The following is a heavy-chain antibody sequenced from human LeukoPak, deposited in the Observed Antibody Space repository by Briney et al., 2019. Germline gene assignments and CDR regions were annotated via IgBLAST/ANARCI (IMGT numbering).Heavy chain of an antibody. CDR3: ARDVYYGSGSPRLDY. CDR1: GFTFSSYW. V-gene: IGHV3-74*01. J-gene: IGHJ4*02. CDR2: INSDATST. D-gene: IGHD3-10*01. Sequence: GGSLRLSCAASGFTFSSYWMHWVRQAPGKGLVWVSRINSDATSTSYADSVKGRFTISRDNAKNSLYLQMNSLRAEDTAVYYCARDVYYGSGSPRLDYWGQGTLVTVSS.